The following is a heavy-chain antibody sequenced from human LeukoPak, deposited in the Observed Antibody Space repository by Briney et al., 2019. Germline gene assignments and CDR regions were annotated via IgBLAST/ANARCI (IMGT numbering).Heavy chain of an antibody. D-gene: IGHD3-16*02. J-gene: IGHJ1*01. CDR3: ARGRDYVWGSYRYPGYFQH. Sequence: GGSLRLSCAASGFTVSSNYMSWVRQAPGKGLEWVSVIYSGGSTYYADSAKGRFTISRHNSKNTLYLQMNSLRAEDTAVYYCARGRDYVWGSYRYPGYFQHWGQGTLVTVSS. V-gene: IGHV3-53*04. CDR2: IYSGGST. CDR1: GFTVSSNY.